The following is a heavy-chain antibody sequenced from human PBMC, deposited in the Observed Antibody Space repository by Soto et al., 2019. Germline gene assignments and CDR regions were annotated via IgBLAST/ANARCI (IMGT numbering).Heavy chain of an antibody. D-gene: IGHD6-13*01. Sequence: QITLKESGPTLVKPTQTLTLTCTFSGFSLSTSGVGVGWIRQPPGKALEWLALIYWDDDKRYSPSLKSRLTNTKDTSKNQVVLTMTNMDPVDTATYYCAQRESSSWAFYYYYYGMDVWGQGTTVTVSS. J-gene: IGHJ6*02. CDR1: GFSLSTSGVG. CDR2: IYWDDDK. CDR3: AQRESSSWAFYYYYYGMDV. V-gene: IGHV2-5*02.